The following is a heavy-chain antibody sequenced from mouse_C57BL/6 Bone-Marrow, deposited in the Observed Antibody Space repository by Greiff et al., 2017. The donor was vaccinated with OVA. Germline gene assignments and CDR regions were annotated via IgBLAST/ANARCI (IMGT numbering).Heavy chain of an antibody. CDR1: GYTFTSYW. V-gene: IGHV1-55*01. Sequence: QVHVKQPGAELVKPGASVKMSCKASGYTFTSYWITWVKQRPGQGLEWIGDIYPGSGSTNYNEKFKSKATLTVDTSSSTAYMQLSSLTSEDSAVYYCARGGLITTVPVDYWGQGTTLTVSS. CDR3: ARGGLITTVPVDY. D-gene: IGHD1-1*01. CDR2: IYPGSGST. J-gene: IGHJ2*01.